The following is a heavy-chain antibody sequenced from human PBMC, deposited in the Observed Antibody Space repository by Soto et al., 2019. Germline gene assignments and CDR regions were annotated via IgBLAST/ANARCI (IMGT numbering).Heavy chain of an antibody. CDR2: ISGSGGST. Sequence: GGSLRLSCAASGFTFSSYAMSWVRQAPGKGLEWVSAISGSGGSTYYADSVKGRFTISRDNSKNTLYLQMNSLRAEDTAVYYCVKIGTEGCSSTSCLFNWFDPWGQGTLVTVSS. D-gene: IGHD2-2*01. V-gene: IGHV3-23*01. CDR3: VKIGTEGCSSTSCLFNWFDP. CDR1: GFTFSSYA. J-gene: IGHJ5*02.